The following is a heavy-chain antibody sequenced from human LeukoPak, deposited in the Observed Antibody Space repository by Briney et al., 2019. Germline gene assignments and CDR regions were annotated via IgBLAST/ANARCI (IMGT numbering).Heavy chain of an antibody. J-gene: IGHJ6*03. CDR2: IYYSGST. D-gene: IGHD3-3*01. CDR3: ARAPRDDFWSGHKPDYYYYMDV. Sequence: NPSETLSLTCTVSGGSISSSSYYWGWIRQPPGKGLEWIGSIYYSGSTYYNPSLKSRVTISVDTSKNQFSLKLSSVTAADTAVYYCARAPRDDFWSGHKPDYYYYMDVWGKGTTVTVSS. V-gene: IGHV4-39*01. CDR1: GGSISSSSYY.